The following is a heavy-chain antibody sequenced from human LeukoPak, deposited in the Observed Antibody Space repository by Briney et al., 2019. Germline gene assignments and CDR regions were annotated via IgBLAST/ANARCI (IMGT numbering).Heavy chain of an antibody. V-gene: IGHV3-33*01. Sequence: PGRSLRLSCAASGFTFSSYGMHWVRQAPGKGLEWVAVIWYDGSNKYYADSVKGRFTISRDDPKNTLYLQMNSLRVEDTAVYYCVRDGGSGVDYWGQGTLVTVSS. CDR2: IWYDGSNK. CDR3: VRDGGSGVDY. CDR1: GFTFSSYG. J-gene: IGHJ4*02. D-gene: IGHD6-19*01.